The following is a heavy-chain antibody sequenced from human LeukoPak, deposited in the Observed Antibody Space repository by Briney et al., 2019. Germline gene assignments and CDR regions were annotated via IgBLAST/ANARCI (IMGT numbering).Heavy chain of an antibody. V-gene: IGHV3-30*18. CDR1: GFTFSSYG. D-gene: IGHD6-13*01. Sequence: GSLRLSCAASGFTFSSYGMHWVRQAPGKGLEWVAVISYDGSNKYYADSVKGRFTISRDNSKNTLYLQMNSLRAEDTAVYYCAKDVSIAAAADYWGQGTLVTVSS. J-gene: IGHJ4*02. CDR3: AKDVSIAAAADY. CDR2: ISYDGSNK.